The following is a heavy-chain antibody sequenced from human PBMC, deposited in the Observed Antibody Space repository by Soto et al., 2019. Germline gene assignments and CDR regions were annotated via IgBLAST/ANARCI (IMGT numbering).Heavy chain of an antibody. J-gene: IGHJ5*02. D-gene: IGHD6-13*01. CDR3: AKDGGSWTPNWFDP. Sequence: GSLRLSCAASGFTVSSNYMSWVRQAPGKGLELVSAMNIGGGDIRYADSVRGRFTISRDNAKNSLYLQMNSLRAEDTAVYYCAKDGGSWTPNWFDPWGQGTLVTVSS. V-gene: IGHV3-53*01. CDR1: GFTVSSNY. CDR2: MNIGGGD.